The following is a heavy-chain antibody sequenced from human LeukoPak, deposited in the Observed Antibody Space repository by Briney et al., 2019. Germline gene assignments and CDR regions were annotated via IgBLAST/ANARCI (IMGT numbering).Heavy chain of an antibody. CDR3: ARGPSQSYYYYYGMDV. J-gene: IGHJ6*02. Sequence: PSETLSLTCSVSGGSISAYYWSWIRQPAGKGLEWIGRIYTSGSTNYNPSLKSRVTMSVDTSKNQFSLKLSSVTAADTAVYYCARGPSQSYYYYYGMDVWGQGTTVTVSS. V-gene: IGHV4-4*07. CDR1: GGSISAYY. CDR2: IYTSGST.